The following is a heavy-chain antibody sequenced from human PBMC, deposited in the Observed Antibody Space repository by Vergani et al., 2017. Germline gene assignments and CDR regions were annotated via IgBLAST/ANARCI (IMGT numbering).Heavy chain of an antibody. CDR3: ARGEGYCIRTSCYFDY. CDR1: GFTFSSSR. V-gene: IGHV3-33*01. D-gene: IGHD2-2*01. Sequence: QVQLVESGGGVVQPGRSLRLSCAASGFTFSSSRMHWVRQAPGKGLEWVAIIWYDESNKYYADSVKGRFTISRDNSKNTLYLQMNSLRAEDTAVYYCARGEGYCIRTSCYFDYWGNGTLVTVSS. J-gene: IGHJ4*01. CDR2: IWYDESNK.